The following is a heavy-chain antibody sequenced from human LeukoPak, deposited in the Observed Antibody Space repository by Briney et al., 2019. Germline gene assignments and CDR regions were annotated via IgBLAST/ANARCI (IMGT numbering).Heavy chain of an antibody. J-gene: IGHJ4*02. CDR1: GGSFSGYY. D-gene: IGHD6-19*01. Sequence: SETLSLTCAVYGGSFSGYYWSWIRQPSGKGLEWIGEINHSGSTSYNPSLKSRVTISVDTSKNQFSLKLSSVTAADTAVYYCAVGKRAVAGPGYFDYWGQGTLVTVSS. CDR2: INHSGST. CDR3: AVGKRAVAGPGYFDY. V-gene: IGHV4-34*01.